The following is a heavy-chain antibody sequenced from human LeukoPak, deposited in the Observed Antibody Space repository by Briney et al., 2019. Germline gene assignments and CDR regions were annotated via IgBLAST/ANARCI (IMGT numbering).Heavy chain of an antibody. CDR2: IYYSGST. D-gene: IGHD1-1*01. CDR1: GGSISSSSYY. V-gene: IGHV4-39*07. CDR3: ARDFPYNWNDAARYYYYYMDV. J-gene: IGHJ6*03. Sequence: SETLSLTCTVSGGSISSSSYYWGWIRQPPGKGLEWIGSIYYSGSTYYNPSLKSRVTISVDTSKNQFSLKLSSVTAADTAVYYCARDFPYNWNDAARYYYYYMDVWGKGTTVTVSS.